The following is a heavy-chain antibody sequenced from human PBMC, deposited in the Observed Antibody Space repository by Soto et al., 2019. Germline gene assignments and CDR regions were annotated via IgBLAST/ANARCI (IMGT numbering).Heavy chain of an antibody. CDR1: GFTLSDHY. CDR3: AMLVGGAYYYYVVV. Sequence: GGSLRLSCAASGFTLSDHYMDWVRQAPGKGLEWVGRSRNRAKSYTTEYAASVKGRFTISRDDSKNSVYLQMNSLTTEDTAVYYCAMLVGGAYYYYVVVWCKGPTVTVSS. D-gene: IGHD1-26*01. V-gene: IGHV3-72*01. J-gene: IGHJ6*03. CDR2: SRNRAKSYTT.